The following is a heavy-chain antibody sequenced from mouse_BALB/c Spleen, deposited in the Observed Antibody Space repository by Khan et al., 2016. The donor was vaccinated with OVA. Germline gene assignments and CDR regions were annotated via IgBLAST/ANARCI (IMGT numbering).Heavy chain of an antibody. D-gene: IGHD2-3*01. CDR2: IDPENGYT. CDR1: GFNFKDYY. J-gene: IGHJ3*01. CDR3: AGDGYSPWFAY. Sequence: VQLMQSGAEFVRPGASVNFSCTASGFNFKDYYMPWVQQSPDQGLEWIGWIDPENGYTIYDPNFQGQVSISSDTSSNTAYLQLSSLTSEDTAVYYCAGDGYSPWFAYWGQGTLVTVSA. V-gene: IGHV14-1*02.